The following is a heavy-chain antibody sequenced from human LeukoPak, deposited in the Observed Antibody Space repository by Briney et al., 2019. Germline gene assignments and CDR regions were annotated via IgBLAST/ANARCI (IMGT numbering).Heavy chain of an antibody. CDR1: GFTFSIYA. V-gene: IGHV3-23*01. J-gene: IGHJ5*01. CDR3: AKDRPNYYESNGHYYRRDGDS. Sequence: GGSLRLSCAASGFTFSIYAMSLVRQAPGKGLEWVSSTSSGGDYTYYAGSVKGRFTISRDNSKNTLYLQMNSLRAEDTATYYCAKDRPNYYESNGHYYRRDGDSWGQGTLVTVSS. D-gene: IGHD3-22*01. CDR2: TSSGGDYT.